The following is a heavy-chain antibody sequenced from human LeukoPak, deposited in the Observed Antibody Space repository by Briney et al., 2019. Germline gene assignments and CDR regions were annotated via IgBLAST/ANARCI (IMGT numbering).Heavy chain of an antibody. J-gene: IGHJ4*02. D-gene: IGHD5-24*01. CDR3: ARGGPRDGYNSAYFDY. Sequence: ASVKVSCKASGYTFTGYYMHWVRQAPGQGLEWMGWINPNSGGTNYAQKFQGWVTMTRDTSISTAYMELSRLRSDDTAVYYCARGGPRDGYNSAYFDYWGQGTLVTVSS. CDR2: INPNSGGT. CDR1: GYTFTGYY. V-gene: IGHV1-2*04.